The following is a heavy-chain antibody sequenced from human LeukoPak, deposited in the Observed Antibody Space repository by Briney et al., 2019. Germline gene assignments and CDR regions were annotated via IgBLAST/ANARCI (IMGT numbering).Heavy chain of an antibody. CDR1: GYSISSGYY. Sequence: SETLSLTCAVSGYSISSGYYWGWIRQPPGKTLEWIASIYHSGSTYYNPSLKSRVTVSLDTSKNQLPLKLSSVTAADTAMYYCARVPTSQWVVGNVYYMDVWGKGTTVTVSS. D-gene: IGHD6-19*01. CDR2: IYHSGST. V-gene: IGHV4-38-2*01. J-gene: IGHJ6*03. CDR3: ARVPTSQWVVGNVYYMDV.